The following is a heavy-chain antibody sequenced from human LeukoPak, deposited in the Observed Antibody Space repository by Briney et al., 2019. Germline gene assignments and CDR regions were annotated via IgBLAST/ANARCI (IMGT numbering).Heavy chain of an antibody. CDR1: GFTVSNSY. J-gene: IGHJ6*02. V-gene: IGHV3-53*01. CDR3: ARDTPTGSYGMDV. D-gene: IGHD1-26*01. CDR2: IYSGGNT. Sequence: GGSLRLSCAASGFTVSNSYMSWVRQAPGKGLAWVSVIYSGGNTYYADSVRGRFTISRDNPTNTLYLQMNSLRAEDTAVYYCARDTPTGSYGMDVWGQGTTVTVSS.